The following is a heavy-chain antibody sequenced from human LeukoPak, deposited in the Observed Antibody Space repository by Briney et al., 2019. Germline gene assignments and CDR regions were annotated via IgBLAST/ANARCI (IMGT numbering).Heavy chain of an antibody. V-gene: IGHV1-18*01. CDR1: GYTFTSYG. CDR3: ARAASEYFDWLLSNYFDY. CDR2: ISAYNGNT. Sequence: ASVKVSCKASGYTFTSYGISWVRQAPGQGLEWMGGISAYNGNTNYAQRVQGRVTMTTDTSTSTAYMELRSLRSDDTAVYYCARAASEYFDWLLSNYFDYWGQGTLVTVSS. D-gene: IGHD3-9*01. J-gene: IGHJ4*02.